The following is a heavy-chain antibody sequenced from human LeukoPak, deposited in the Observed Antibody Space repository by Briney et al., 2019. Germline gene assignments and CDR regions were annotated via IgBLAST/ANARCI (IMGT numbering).Heavy chain of an antibody. CDR1: GFTFSSYG. CDR2: ISSDGVNK. V-gene: IGHV3-30*03. J-gene: IGHJ4*02. CDR3: ARVVGVFYDSSGFYFDY. Sequence: GGSLRLSCAASGFTFSSYGMHWVRQAPGKGLEWVAVISSDGVNKYSADSVKGRFTISRDNSKNTLYLQMNSLRAEDTAVYYCARVVGVFYDSSGFYFDYWGQGTLVTVSS. D-gene: IGHD3-22*01.